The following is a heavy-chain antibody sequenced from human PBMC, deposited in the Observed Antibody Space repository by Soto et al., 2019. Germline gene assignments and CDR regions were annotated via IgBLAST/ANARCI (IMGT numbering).Heavy chain of an antibody. CDR2: IWYDGSNK. V-gene: IGHV3-33*01. D-gene: IGHD3-10*01. J-gene: IGHJ6*02. CDR1: GFTFSSYG. Sequence: QVQLVESGGGVVQPGRSLRLSCAASGFTFSSYGMHWVRQAPGKGLEWVAVIWYDGSNKYYADSVKGRFTISRDNSKNTLYLQMNSLRAEDTAVYYCARDGSPNYYGTRGIDVWCQGTTVTVSS. CDR3: ARDGSPNYYGTRGIDV.